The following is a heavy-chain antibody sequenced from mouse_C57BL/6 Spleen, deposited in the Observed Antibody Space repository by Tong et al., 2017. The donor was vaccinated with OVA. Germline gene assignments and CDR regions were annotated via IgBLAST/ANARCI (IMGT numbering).Heavy chain of an antibody. V-gene: IGHV5-17*01. CDR1: GFTFSDYG. CDR2: ISSGSSTI. D-gene: IGHD2-4*01. CDR3: ARNYDYDGSFAY. Sequence: EVQLQESGGGLVKPGGSLKLSCAASGFTFSDYGMHWVRQAPEKGLEWVAYISSGSSTIYYADTVKGRFTISRDNAKNTLFLQMTSLRSEDTALYYCARNYDYDGSFAYWGQGTLVTVSA. J-gene: IGHJ3*01.